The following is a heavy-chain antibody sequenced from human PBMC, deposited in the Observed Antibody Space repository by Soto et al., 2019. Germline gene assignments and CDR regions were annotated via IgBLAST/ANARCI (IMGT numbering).Heavy chain of an antibody. CDR1: GGTFISYA. CDR2: SIPIIGTA. V-gene: IGHV1-69*12. D-gene: IGHD6-13*01. CDR3: ASGAAVYYCSYGMDV. J-gene: IGHJ6*02. Sequence: QVQRVHSGAEVKKPGSSVTVSCKASGGTFISYAISWVRQDTGQWLEWMGGSIPIIGTANYAQKFQGRVTITADESTSTAYMELSSLGSEDTAVYYCASGAAVYYCSYGMDVGGQGTTVTVSS.